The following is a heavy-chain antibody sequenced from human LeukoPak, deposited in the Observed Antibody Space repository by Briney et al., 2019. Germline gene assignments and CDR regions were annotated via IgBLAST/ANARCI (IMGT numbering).Heavy chain of an antibody. Sequence: SVKVSCKASGGTFSSYAISWVRQAPGQELAWMGGIIPIFGTPNCAQKFQGRVTITADESTSTAYMELSSLRSEDTAVYYCARGQDIVVVPAALDYWGQGTLVTVSS. CDR3: ARGQDIVVVPAALDY. J-gene: IGHJ4*02. CDR1: GGTFSSYA. V-gene: IGHV1-69*01. CDR2: IIPIFGTP. D-gene: IGHD2-2*01.